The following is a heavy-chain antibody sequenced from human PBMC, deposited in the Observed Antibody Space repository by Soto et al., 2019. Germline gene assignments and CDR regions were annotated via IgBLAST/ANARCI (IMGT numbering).Heavy chain of an antibody. CDR2: IGSGGTR. Sequence: GGSLRLSCAASGLTFSRYAMNWVRQAPGKGLEWVSVIGSGGTRYYADSVKGRFTTSRDNSKGILYLQMNSLRADDTAVYYCAKDPYPVVVVPAANGMDVWGQGATVTVSS. J-gene: IGHJ6*02. D-gene: IGHD2-2*01. V-gene: IGHV3-23*01. CDR3: AKDPYPVVVVPAANGMDV. CDR1: GLTFSRYA.